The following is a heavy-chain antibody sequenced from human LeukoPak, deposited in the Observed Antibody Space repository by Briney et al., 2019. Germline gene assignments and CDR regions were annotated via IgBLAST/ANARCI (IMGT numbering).Heavy chain of an antibody. CDR3: AREGGGGDFDY. D-gene: IGHD3-16*01. CDR2: IYSGSRT. V-gene: IGHV3-66*02. Sequence: GGSLRLSCAASGFSVSSNYMSWVRQAPGKGLEWVSVIYSGSRTYYTDSVEGRFTISKDSSKNTLYLQMNSLRPGDTAVYYCAREGGGGDFDYWGQGTLVTVSS. CDR1: GFSVSSNY. J-gene: IGHJ4*02.